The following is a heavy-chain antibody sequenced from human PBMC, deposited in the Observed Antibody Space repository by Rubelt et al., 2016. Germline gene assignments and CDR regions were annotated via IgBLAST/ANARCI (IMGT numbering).Heavy chain of an antibody. V-gene: IGHV3-53*01. Sequence: EVQLVESGGGLIQPGGSLRLSCAASGFTVSSNYMSWVRQAPGKGLEWVSVIYSGGSTYYADSVKGRFTISRENSKNTLYLQMNSLRAGDTAVYYCAKRDVAMILGPDYWGQGTLVTVSS. CDR3: AKRDVAMILGPDY. CDR2: IYSGGST. CDR1: GFTVSSNY. J-gene: IGHJ4*02. D-gene: IGHD5-12*01.